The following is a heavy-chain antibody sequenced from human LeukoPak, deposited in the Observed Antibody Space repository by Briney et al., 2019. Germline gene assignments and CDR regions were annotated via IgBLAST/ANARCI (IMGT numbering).Heavy chain of an antibody. Sequence: GGPLRLPCAASGFTFSSYTMHWVRQAPGKGLEYVSAITNNGGSTYYAHSVKGRFTISRDNSKNTLYLQMGSLRAEDMAVYYCARRGAVSGGSDYWGQGTLVTVSS. CDR1: GFTFSSYT. J-gene: IGHJ4*02. CDR2: ITNNGGST. V-gene: IGHV3-64*01. D-gene: IGHD3-16*01. CDR3: ARRGAVSGGSDY.